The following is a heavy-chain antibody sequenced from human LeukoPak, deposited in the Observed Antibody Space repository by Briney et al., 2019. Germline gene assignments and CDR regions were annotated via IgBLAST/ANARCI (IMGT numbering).Heavy chain of an antibody. Sequence: GGSLRLSCAASGFTFDDYAMHWVRQAPGKGLEWVSGTSWNSGSIGYADSVKGRFTISRDNAKNSLFLQMNSLRTEDTALYFCAKDTKPQSAAADYWGQGTLVTVSS. J-gene: IGHJ4*02. CDR1: GFTFDDYA. V-gene: IGHV3-9*01. D-gene: IGHD2-2*01. CDR3: AKDTKPQSAAADY. CDR2: TSWNSGSI.